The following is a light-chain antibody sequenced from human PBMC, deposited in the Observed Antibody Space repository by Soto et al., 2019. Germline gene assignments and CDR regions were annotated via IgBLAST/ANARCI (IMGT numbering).Light chain of an antibody. Sequence: EILMTQSPATLSVSPGDSATLSCRASRSVDTDLAWYQQKPGQAPRLLVFATSARATGVPDRFRGSRSGTDFILTITRLEPEDFAVYYCQQYGNSPLTFGGGTKVDIK. CDR3: QQYGNSPLT. J-gene: IGKJ4*01. CDR1: RSVDTD. V-gene: IGKV3-15*01. CDR2: ATS.